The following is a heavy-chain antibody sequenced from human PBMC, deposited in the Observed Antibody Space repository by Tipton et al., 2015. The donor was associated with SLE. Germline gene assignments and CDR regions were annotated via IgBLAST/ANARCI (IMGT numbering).Heavy chain of an antibody. CDR2: INPNSGDT. Sequence: QLVQSGAEVKKPGASVKVSCKASGYTFTSYGFSWVRQAPGQGLEWMGWINPNSGDTNYAQKFQGRVTMARDMSISTVYMEMSRLGSDDTAVYYCARDTRQFSSSWYEGGIDYWGQGTLVTVSS. CDR3: ARDTRQFSSSWYEGGIDY. D-gene: IGHD6-13*01. CDR1: GYTFTSYG. J-gene: IGHJ4*02. V-gene: IGHV1-2*02.